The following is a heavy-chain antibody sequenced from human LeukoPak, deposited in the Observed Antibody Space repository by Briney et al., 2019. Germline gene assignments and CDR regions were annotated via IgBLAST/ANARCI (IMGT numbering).Heavy chain of an antibody. CDR3: ARDLVKGYDDAFDI. J-gene: IGHJ3*02. CDR2: ISSSGSTI. D-gene: IGHD2-2*01. CDR1: VFTFSSYE. Sequence: GGSLRLSCAASVFTFSSYEMNWVGQAPGKGLEWLSYISSSGSTIYYADSVKGRFTISRDNAKNALYLQMNSLRAEDTAVYYCARDLVKGYDDAFDIWGQGTMVTVSS. V-gene: IGHV3-48*03.